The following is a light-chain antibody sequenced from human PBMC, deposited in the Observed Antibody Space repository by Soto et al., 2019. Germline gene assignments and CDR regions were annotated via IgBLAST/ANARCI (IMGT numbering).Light chain of an antibody. V-gene: IGLV1-40*01. CDR2: GNS. J-gene: IGLJ3*02. Sequence: QAVVTQPPSVSGAPGQRVTISCTGSSSNIGAGYDVHWYQQLPGTAPKLLIYGNSNRPSGVPDRFSGSKSGTSASLAITGLQAEDEADYYCQSHDSSLSVLWVFGGGTQLTVL. CDR3: QSHDSSLSVLWV. CDR1: SSNIGAGYD.